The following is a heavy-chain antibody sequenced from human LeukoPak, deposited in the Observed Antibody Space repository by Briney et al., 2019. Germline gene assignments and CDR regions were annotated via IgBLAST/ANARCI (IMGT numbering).Heavy chain of an antibody. D-gene: IGHD2/OR15-2a*01. V-gene: IGHV1-69*05. CDR1: GGTFSRFA. Sequence: SVTVSCKASGGTFSRFAISWVRQAPGQGLEWMGGIIPIFGTPNYAQKFQGRVTITTDESTSTAYMELSSLKSDDTAVYYCASPDASMESAFAYWGQGTLVTVSS. CDR3: ASPDASMESAFAY. CDR2: IIPIFGTP. J-gene: IGHJ4*02.